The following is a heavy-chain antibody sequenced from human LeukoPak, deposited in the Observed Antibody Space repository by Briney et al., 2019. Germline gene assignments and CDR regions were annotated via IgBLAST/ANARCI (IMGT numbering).Heavy chain of an antibody. CDR3: ARDPPGNNGY. J-gene: IGHJ4*02. CDR1: GFTSSSYW. CDR2: IKKDGSEK. V-gene: IGHV3-7*01. D-gene: IGHD1-14*01. Sequence: GGSLRLPCAASGFTSSSYWMSWVRQAPGKGLEWVANIKKDGSEKYYVDSVKGRFTISRDNAKNSLYLQMNSLRAEDTAVYYCARDPPGNNGYWGQGTLVTVSS.